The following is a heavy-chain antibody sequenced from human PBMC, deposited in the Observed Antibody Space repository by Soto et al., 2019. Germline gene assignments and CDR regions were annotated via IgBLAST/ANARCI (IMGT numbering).Heavy chain of an antibody. Sequence: GGSLRLSCAASGFTFSSYDMHWVRQATGKGLEWVSAIGTAGDTYYPGSVKGRFTISRENARNSLYLQMNSLRAEDTAVYYCARDTILGYCSGGSCYRYYYYYGMDVWGQGTTVTVSS. V-gene: IGHV3-13*01. CDR2: IGTAGDT. J-gene: IGHJ6*02. CDR1: GFTFSSYD. CDR3: ARDTILGYCSGGSCYRYYYYYGMDV. D-gene: IGHD2-15*01.